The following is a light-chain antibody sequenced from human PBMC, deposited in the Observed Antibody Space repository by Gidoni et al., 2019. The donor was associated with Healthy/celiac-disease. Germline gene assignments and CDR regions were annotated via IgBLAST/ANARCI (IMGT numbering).Light chain of an antibody. CDR2: STN. CDR1: SGPVSTSYY. CDR3: VLYMGSGIWV. J-gene: IGLJ2*01. V-gene: IGLV8-61*01. Sequence: QTVVTQEPSFSVSPGRTVTLTCGLSSGPVSTSYYPSWYQQTPGPAPRTLIYSTNTRSSGVPDRFSGSILGNKAALTITGAQADDESDYYCVLYMGSGIWVFGGGTKLTVL.